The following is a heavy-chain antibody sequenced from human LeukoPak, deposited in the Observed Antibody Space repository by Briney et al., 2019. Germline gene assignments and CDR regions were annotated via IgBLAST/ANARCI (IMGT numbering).Heavy chain of an antibody. D-gene: IGHD3-22*01. CDR1: GYTFTSYG. V-gene: IGHV1-2*02. Sequence: GASVKVSCKASGYTFTSYGISWVRQAPGQGLEWMGWINPNSGGTNYAQKFQGRVTMTRDTSISTAYMELSRLRSDDTAVYYCASGGYFYDSSGYFQAGSDYFDYWGQGTLVTVSS. J-gene: IGHJ4*02. CDR2: INPNSGGT. CDR3: ASGGYFYDSSGYFQAGSDYFDY.